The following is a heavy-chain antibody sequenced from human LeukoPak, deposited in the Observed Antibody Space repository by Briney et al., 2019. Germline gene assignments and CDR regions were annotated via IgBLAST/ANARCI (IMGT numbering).Heavy chain of an antibody. Sequence: GGSLSLSCAASGFTFSSYSMIWVRRGQGKGLEWVANIKHDGSTKFYVDSVKGRFTISRDNTKNSVFLLMNSLRAEDTAVYYCARESWYIDYWGQGTPVTVSS. V-gene: IGHV3-7*04. J-gene: IGHJ4*02. CDR3: ARESWYIDY. D-gene: IGHD1-14*01. CDR1: GFTFSSYS. CDR2: IKHDGSTK.